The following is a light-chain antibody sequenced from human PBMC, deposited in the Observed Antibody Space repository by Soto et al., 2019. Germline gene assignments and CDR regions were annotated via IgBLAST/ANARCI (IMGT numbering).Light chain of an antibody. Sequence: EVVMTQSPVTLSVSPGERATLSCRASQSVSTNLAWYQQKPGQAPRLLIHDASTRATGVPARFSGSGSGTEFTLTISSLPSEDFAVYYCQQYYNWPPLTFGGGTKVEIK. CDR3: QQYYNWPPLT. J-gene: IGKJ4*01. CDR2: DAS. CDR1: QSVSTN. V-gene: IGKV3-15*01.